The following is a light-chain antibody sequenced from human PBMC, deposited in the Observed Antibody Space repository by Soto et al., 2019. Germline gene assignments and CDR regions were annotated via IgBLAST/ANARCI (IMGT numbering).Light chain of an antibody. V-gene: IGKV1-33*01. J-gene: IGKJ2*01. Sequence: DIQMIQSPSSLSASIGDRVTITCRTSQEISNALNWYQQKPGKAPKLLIYDVSHLDTGVPSRFSGGGSGTNFSFTIITLQAGDIGTYYCQQYYDFPYTFGQGTKLEIK. CDR2: DVS. CDR1: QEISNA. CDR3: QQYYDFPYT.